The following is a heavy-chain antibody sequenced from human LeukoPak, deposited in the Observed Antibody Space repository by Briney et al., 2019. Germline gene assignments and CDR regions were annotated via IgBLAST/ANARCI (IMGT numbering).Heavy chain of an antibody. V-gene: IGHV4-59*01. CDR1: GGSISSYY. CDR2: IYYSGST. D-gene: IGHD5-18*01. J-gene: IGHJ4*02. Sequence: SETLSLTCTVSGGSISSYYWSWIRQPPGKGLEWIGYIYYSGSTNYNPSLKSRVTISVDTSKNQFSLKLSFVTAADTAVYYCARWGYSYGYLVFDYWGQGTLVTVSS. CDR3: ARWGYSYGYLVFDY.